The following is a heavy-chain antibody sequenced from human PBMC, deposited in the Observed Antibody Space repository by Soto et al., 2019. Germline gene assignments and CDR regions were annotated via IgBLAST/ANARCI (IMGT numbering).Heavy chain of an antibody. J-gene: IGHJ5*02. CDR2: IYYSGST. CDR1: GGSISSYY. CDR3: ARVPIPGYCSGGSCYPWFDP. V-gene: IGHV4-59*01. D-gene: IGHD2-15*01. Sequence: SETLSLTCTVSGGSISSYYWSWIRQPPGKGLEWIGYIYYSGSTNYNPSLKSRVTISVDTSKNQFSLKLSSVTAADTAVYYCARVPIPGYCSGGSCYPWFDPWGQGTLVTVCS.